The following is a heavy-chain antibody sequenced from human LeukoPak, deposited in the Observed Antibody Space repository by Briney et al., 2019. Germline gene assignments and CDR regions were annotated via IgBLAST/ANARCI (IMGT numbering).Heavy chain of an antibody. CDR2: INPDGSEK. V-gene: IGHV3-7*03. CDR1: GFTFSHYW. CDR3: ARHGDFCFDN. J-gene: IGHJ4*02. D-gene: IGHD4-17*01. Sequence: GGSLRLSCVVSGFTFSHYWMNWVRQAPGKGLEYVAYINPDGSEKNCVDSVKGRFSISRDNAQNTLLLQMNSLRAEDTALYYCARHGDFCFDNWGQGTPVTVS.